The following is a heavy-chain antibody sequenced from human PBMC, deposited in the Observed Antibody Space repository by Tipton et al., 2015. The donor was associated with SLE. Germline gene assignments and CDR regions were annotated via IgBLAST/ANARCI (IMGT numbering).Heavy chain of an antibody. V-gene: IGHV4-4*08. J-gene: IGHJ4*02. CDR3: AREKGYNWPFDF. CDR2: IYTGGST. CDR1: GDSMNDYY. Sequence: LRLSCTVSGDSMNDYYWNWIRQAPGKGLEWVGYIYTGGSTRYNPSLRSRVTISVDTSNNQFSLKLRSVSAADTAVYYCAREKGYNWPFDFWGQGTLVTVSS. D-gene: IGHD5-24*01.